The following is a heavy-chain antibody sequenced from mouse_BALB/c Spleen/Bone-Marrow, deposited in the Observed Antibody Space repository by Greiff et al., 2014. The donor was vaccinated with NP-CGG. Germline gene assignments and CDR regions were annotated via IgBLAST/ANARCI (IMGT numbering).Heavy chain of an antibody. J-gene: IGHJ4*01. V-gene: IGHV3-1*02. CDR3: ARQNDGYLYYAMDY. CDR1: GCSITSGYS. Sequence: VQLKESGPDLVKPSQSLSLTCTVTGCSITSGYSWHWIRQFPGNKLEWMGYVHYSGTTNYNPSLKSRISITRDTSKNQFFLQLNSVTSDDTATYYCARQNDGYLYYAMDYWGQGTSVTVSS. CDR2: VHYSGTT. D-gene: IGHD2-3*01.